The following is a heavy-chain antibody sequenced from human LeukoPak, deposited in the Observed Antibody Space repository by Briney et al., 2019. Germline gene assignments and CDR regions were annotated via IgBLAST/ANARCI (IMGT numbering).Heavy chain of an antibody. J-gene: IGHJ1*01. CDR2: IYPGDSDT. Sequence: GESLKISCKGSGYSFTSYWIGWVRQMPGKGLEWIGIIYPGDSDTRYSPSFQGQVTISADKSISTAYLQWSSLKASDTAMYYCARQDYGDYVFSRYFQHWGQGTLVTVSS. V-gene: IGHV5-51*01. CDR1: GYSFTSYW. CDR3: ARQDYGDYVFSRYFQH. D-gene: IGHD4-17*01.